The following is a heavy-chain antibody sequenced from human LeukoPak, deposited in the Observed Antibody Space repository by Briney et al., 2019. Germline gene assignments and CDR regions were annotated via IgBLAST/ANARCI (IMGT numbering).Heavy chain of an antibody. CDR3: AKAHHGDYFFYFDY. Sequence: GGSLRLSCAASEFSVGSNYMTWVRQAPGKGLEWVSLIYSGGSTYYADSVKGRFTISRDNSKNTLYLQMNSLRAEDTAVYYCAKAHHGDYFFYFDYWGQGTLVTVSS. V-gene: IGHV3-66*01. J-gene: IGHJ4*02. CDR1: EFSVGSNY. CDR2: IYSGGST. D-gene: IGHD4-17*01.